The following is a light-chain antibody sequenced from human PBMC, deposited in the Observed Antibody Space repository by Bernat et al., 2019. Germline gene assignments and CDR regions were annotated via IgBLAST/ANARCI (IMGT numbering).Light chain of an antibody. CDR3: QQYHVYPPT. V-gene: IGKV1-16*02. CDR2: SAS. Sequence: DIQMTQSPTLLSASVGDKVTITCRASQDISISLAWFQQKPGRAPKSLLYSASILQSEFPSKFSGSGYGTDFSLTISSLHPGDSATYYCQQYHVYPPTCGQGTKVEIK. CDR1: QDISIS. J-gene: IGKJ1*01.